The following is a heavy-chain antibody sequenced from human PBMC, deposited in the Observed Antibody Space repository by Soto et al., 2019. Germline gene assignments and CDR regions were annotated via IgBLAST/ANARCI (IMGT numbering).Heavy chain of an antibody. CDR3: TTDLGCSGGSCYPGDY. CDR2: ISDGGTT. J-gene: IGHJ4*02. D-gene: IGHD2-15*01. V-gene: IGHV3-15*01. Sequence: GGSLRLSCAASGFSFSNYAMSWVRQAPGKGLEWVSAISDGGTTDYAAPVKGRFTISRDDSKNTLYLQMNSLKTEDTAVYYCTTDLGCSGGSCYPGDYWGQGTLVTVSS. CDR1: GFSFSNYA.